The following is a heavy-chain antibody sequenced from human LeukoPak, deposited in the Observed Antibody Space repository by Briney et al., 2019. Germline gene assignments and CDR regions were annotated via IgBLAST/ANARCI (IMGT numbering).Heavy chain of an antibody. CDR3: ARDRYSSGLDY. D-gene: IGHD6-19*01. Sequence: PSETLSLTCAVYGGSFSGYYWSRIRQPPGKGLEWIGEINHSGSTNYNPSLKSRVSISVDTSKNQLSLKLSSVTAADTAVYYCARDRYSSGLDYWGQGTLVTVSS. J-gene: IGHJ4*02. CDR2: INHSGST. CDR1: GGSFSGYY. V-gene: IGHV4-34*01.